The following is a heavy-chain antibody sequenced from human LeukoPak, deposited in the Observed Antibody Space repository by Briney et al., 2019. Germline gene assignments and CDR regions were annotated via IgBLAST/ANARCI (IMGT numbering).Heavy chain of an antibody. Sequence: PGGSLRLSCAASGFTFSSYGMHWVRQAPGKGLEWEAVIWYDGSNKYYADSVKGRFTISRDNSKNTLYLQMNSLRAEDTAVYYCARGDSSGWYNLYYYGMDVWGQGTTVTVSS. CDR2: IWYDGSNK. D-gene: IGHD6-19*01. V-gene: IGHV3-33*01. CDR3: ARGDSSGWYNLYYYGMDV. CDR1: GFTFSSYG. J-gene: IGHJ6*02.